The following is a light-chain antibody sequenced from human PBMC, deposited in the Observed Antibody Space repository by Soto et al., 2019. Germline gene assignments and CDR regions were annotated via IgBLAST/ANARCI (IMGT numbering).Light chain of an antibody. CDR3: SSYAVSDSLV. V-gene: IGLV2-8*01. Sequence: QSVLTQPPSASGSPGQSVTISCTGTSSDVGGYDYVSWYQHDPGKVSKLMIYEVNKRPSGVPDRFSGSKSGNTASLTVSGLQTEDEADYYCSSYAVSDSLVFGGGTKVTVL. CDR1: SSDVGGYDY. J-gene: IGLJ2*01. CDR2: EVN.